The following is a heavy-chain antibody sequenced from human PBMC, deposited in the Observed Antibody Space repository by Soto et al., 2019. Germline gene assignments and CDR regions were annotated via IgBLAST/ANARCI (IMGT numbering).Heavy chain of an antibody. J-gene: IGHJ6*02. D-gene: IGHD2-15*01. Sequence: LGESLKISCQGSGYSFTTYWIGWVRQMPGKGLEWMGFIYPGDSDATYSPSFQGQVTISADKSTSSAYLQWGSLRASDSATYYCARQWVVRNGKNSYYGMDVWGQGTTVTVS. CDR2: IYPGDSDA. V-gene: IGHV5-51*01. CDR1: GYSFTTYW. CDR3: ARQWVVRNGKNSYYGMDV.